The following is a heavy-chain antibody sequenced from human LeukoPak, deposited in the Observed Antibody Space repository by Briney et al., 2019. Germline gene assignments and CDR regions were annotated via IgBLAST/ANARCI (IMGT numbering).Heavy chain of an antibody. CDR1: GYSISSGYY. CDR3: ARSPYDYVWGSYRSPLYFDY. J-gene: IGHJ4*02. CDR2: IYHSGST. Sequence: SETLSLTCTVSGYSISSGYYWGWIRQPPGKGLEWIGSIYHSGSTYYSPSLKSRVTISLDTSRNQFSLKLNSVTAADTAVYYCARSPYDYVWGSYRSPLYFDYWGQGTLVTVSS. D-gene: IGHD3-16*02. V-gene: IGHV4-38-2*02.